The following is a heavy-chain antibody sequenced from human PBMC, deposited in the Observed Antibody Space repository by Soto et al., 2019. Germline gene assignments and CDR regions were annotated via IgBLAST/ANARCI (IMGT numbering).Heavy chain of an antibody. CDR2: IKQDGSEK. CDR3: ARDDIYGVATTLQTYYYYGMDV. CDR1: GFTFSSYW. D-gene: IGHD5-12*01. Sequence: GGSLRLSCAASGFTFSSYWMSWVRQAPGKGLEWVANIKQDGSEKYYVDSVKGRFTISRDNAKNSLYLQMNSLRAEDTAVYYCARDDIYGVATTLQTYYYYGMDVWGQGTTVTVSS. J-gene: IGHJ6*02. V-gene: IGHV3-7*05.